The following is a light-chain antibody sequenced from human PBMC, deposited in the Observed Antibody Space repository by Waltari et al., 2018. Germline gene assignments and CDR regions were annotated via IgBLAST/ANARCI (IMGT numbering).Light chain of an antibody. CDR3: QKYVNLPAT. J-gene: IGKJ1*01. Sequence: EIVLTQSPGTLSLSPGERATLSCRASQSVGRYLAWYQQKPGQAPRLLIYDASTRATGIPDRFSGSESGTDFSLTISRLEPEDFAVYYCQKYVNLPATFGQGTKVEIK. CDR1: QSVGRY. CDR2: DAS. V-gene: IGKV3-20*01.